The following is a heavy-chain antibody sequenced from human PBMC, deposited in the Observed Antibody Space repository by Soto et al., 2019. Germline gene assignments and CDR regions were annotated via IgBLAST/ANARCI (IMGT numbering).Heavy chain of an antibody. Sequence: SETLSLTCTVSGDSISGYYWNWIRQPPGKGLEWIGYVSDRGYTNYNPSLNSRVTISIGTSENFFSLKLTSVTAADTAVYYCARGMVGQGMLFWYWGQGRLVTVSS. D-gene: IGHD1-26*01. J-gene: IGHJ4*02. V-gene: IGHV4-59*01. CDR3: ARGMVGQGMLFWY. CDR2: VSDRGYT. CDR1: GDSISGYY.